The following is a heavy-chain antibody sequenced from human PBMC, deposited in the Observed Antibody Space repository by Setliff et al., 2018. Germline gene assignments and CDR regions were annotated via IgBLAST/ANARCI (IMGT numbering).Heavy chain of an antibody. CDR3: ARERYFDWFFED. CDR1: GGSISSYY. J-gene: IGHJ4*02. Sequence: SETLSLTCTVSGGSISSYYWSWIRQPAGKGLEWIGRIYTSGSTNYNPSLKSRVTMSVDTSKNQFSLKLGSVTAADTAVYYGARERYFDWFFEDWGQGTLVTVSS. V-gene: IGHV4-4*07. CDR2: IYTSGST. D-gene: IGHD3-9*01.